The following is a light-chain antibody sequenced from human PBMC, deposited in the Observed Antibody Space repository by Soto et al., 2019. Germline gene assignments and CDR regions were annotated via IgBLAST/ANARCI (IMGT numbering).Light chain of an antibody. CDR2: EVT. CDR3: SSYAGSTPYV. V-gene: IGLV2-8*01. Sequence: QSVLTQPPSASGSPGQSVTISCTGTSSDVGGYNYVSWYQQHPGKAPKLMIYEVTKRPSGVPDRFSGSKSGNTASLTVSGLQAGDEADYYCSSYAGSTPYVFGTGTKVTVL. J-gene: IGLJ1*01. CDR1: SSDVGGYNY.